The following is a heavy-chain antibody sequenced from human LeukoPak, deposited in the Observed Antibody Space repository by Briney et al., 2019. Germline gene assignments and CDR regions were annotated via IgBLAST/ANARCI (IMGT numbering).Heavy chain of an antibody. J-gene: IGHJ4*02. CDR3: VRMGALSATTSDYFDY. D-gene: IGHD3-16*02. V-gene: IGHV3-7*01. CDR2: IKQDGSGK. Sequence: PGGSLRLSCEASGFTFSGYWMSWVRQAPGKGLEWVANIKQDGSGKHFVDSVKGRFTISRDNAKNSLFLQMNSLRGEDTAVYYCVRMGALSATTSDYFDYWGQGTLVTVSS. CDR1: GFTFSGYW.